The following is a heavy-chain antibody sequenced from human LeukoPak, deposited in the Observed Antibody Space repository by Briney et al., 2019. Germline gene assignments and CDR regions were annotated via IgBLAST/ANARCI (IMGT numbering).Heavy chain of an antibody. CDR1: GFIFSSYA. CDR3: AKDLGEQWLALYWYFDL. J-gene: IGHJ2*01. CDR2: ISGSGGST. V-gene: IGHV3-23*01. Sequence: GGSLRLSCAASGFIFSSYAMSWVRQAPGKGLEWVSAISGSGGSTYYADSVKGRFTISRDNSKNALYLQMNSLRAEDTAVYYCAKDLGEQWLALYWYFDLWGRGTLVTVSS. D-gene: IGHD6-19*01.